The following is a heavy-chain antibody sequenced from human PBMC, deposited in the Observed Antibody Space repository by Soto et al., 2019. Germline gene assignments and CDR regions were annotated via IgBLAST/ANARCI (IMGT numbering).Heavy chain of an antibody. Sequence: QVQLVESGGGVVQPGRSLRLSCAASGFSISYYGMHWVRRAPGKGLEWLALIRYDGSNEYYADSVKGRFTISRDNSKNTMFLQMNSLRADDTAVYYCARDRMTTPTPFDYWGQGTLVTVSS. V-gene: IGHV3-33*01. CDR2: IRYDGSNE. CDR3: ARDRMTTPTPFDY. J-gene: IGHJ4*02. D-gene: IGHD4-17*01. CDR1: GFSISYYG.